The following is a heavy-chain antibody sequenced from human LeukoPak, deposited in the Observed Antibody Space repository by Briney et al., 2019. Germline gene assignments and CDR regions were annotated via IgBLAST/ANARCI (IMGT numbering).Heavy chain of an antibody. D-gene: IGHD1-1*01. CDR1: GGSVSSGSYY. CDR2: IYYSGTT. V-gene: IGHV4-39*01. J-gene: IGHJ4*02. Sequence: SETLSLTCTVSGGSVSSGSYYWNWIRQPAGKGLEWIGSIYYSGTTYYNPSLKSRVTISVDSSKNQFSLKLRSVTAADTAVYYCARRHNRNFDYWGQGTLVTVSS. CDR3: ARRHNRNFDY.